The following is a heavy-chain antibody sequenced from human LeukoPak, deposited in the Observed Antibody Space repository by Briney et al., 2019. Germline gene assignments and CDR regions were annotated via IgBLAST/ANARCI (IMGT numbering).Heavy chain of an antibody. J-gene: IGHJ4*02. V-gene: IGHV4-59*01. CDR3: ARAETLAAIYFDF. CDR2: IFHSGIT. CDR1: GGSISPYY. Sequence: SETLSLTCSVSGGSISPYYWSWFRHPPGKGLEWIGYIFHSGITTYNPSLKSRVTISLDSSKNQFFLRLTSVTAADTAMYYCARAETLAAIYFDFWGQGSLVTVSS. D-gene: IGHD6-25*01.